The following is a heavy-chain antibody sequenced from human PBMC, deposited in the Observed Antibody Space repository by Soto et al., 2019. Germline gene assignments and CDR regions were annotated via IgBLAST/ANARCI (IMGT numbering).Heavy chain of an antibody. CDR3: AHRRPVLWFGGNWFDP. CDR1: GGSISSGGYY. Sequence: SETLSLTCTVSGGSISSGGYYWSWIRQHPGKGLEWIGYIYYSGSTYYNPSLKRRVTISVDTSKNQVVLTMTNMDPVDTATYYCAHRRPVLWFGGNWFDPWGQGTRVTVS. V-gene: IGHV4-31*03. J-gene: IGHJ5*02. CDR2: IYYSGST. D-gene: IGHD3-10*01.